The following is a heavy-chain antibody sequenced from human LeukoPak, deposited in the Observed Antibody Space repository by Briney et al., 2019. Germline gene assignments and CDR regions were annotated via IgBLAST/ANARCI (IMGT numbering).Heavy chain of an antibody. CDR1: GFTFSSYW. J-gene: IGHJ4*02. D-gene: IGHD2-2*01. Sequence: PGGSLRLSCAASGFTFSSYWMHWVRQAPGKGLVWVSRINSDGGTTGHADSVKGRFTISRDNAKNTLYLQMNSLRGEDTAVYYCARFYCSSSSCLEDYWGQGTLVTVSS. V-gene: IGHV3-74*01. CDR3: ARFYCSSSSCLEDY. CDR2: INSDGGTT.